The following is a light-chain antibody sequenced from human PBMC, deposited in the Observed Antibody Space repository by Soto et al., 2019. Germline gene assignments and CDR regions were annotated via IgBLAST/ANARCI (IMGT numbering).Light chain of an antibody. Sequence: QSVLTQPRSVSGSPGQSVTISCTRTSNYVSWYQQHPGQAPKLMIYDVNKRPSGVPDRFSGSKSGNTVSLTISGLQAEDEADYYCCSFAGSYTSYVFGAGTKVTVL. CDR3: CSFAGSYTSYV. J-gene: IGLJ1*01. CDR2: DVN. CDR1: SNY. V-gene: IGLV2-11*01.